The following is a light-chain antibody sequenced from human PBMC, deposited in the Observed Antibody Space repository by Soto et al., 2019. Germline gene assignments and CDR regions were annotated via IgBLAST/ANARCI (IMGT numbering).Light chain of an antibody. Sequence: QSALTQPPSASGSPGQSVTISCTGTSSDVGDYNFVSWYQQHPGKAPKLMIYEVSERPSGVPDRFSGSKSGNTASLTVSGLQAEDEADYYCSSFSGSNNYVFGTGTKDTVL. CDR3: SSFSGSNNYV. J-gene: IGLJ1*01. CDR2: EVS. CDR1: SSDVGDYNF. V-gene: IGLV2-8*01.